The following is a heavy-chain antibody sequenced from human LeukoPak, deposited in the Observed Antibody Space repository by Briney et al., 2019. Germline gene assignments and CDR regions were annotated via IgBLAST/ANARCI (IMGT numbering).Heavy chain of an antibody. J-gene: IGHJ4*02. Sequence: ASVKVSCKASGYTFTGYCMHWVRQAPGQGLEWMGWINPNSGGTNYAQKFQGRVTMTRDTSISTAYMELSRLRSDDTAVYYCARAGFTMVRGVIIPLGYWGQGTLVTVSS. CDR2: INPNSGGT. D-gene: IGHD3-10*01. CDR3: ARAGFTMVRGVIIPLGY. CDR1: GYTFTGYC. V-gene: IGHV1-2*02.